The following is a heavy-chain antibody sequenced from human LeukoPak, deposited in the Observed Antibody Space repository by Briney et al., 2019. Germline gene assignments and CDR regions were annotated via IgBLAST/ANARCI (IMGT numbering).Heavy chain of an antibody. CDR2: ISTYNGRT. Sequence: GASVKVSCKASGYTFTSYYIHWVRQAPGQGLEWMGWISTYNGRTNYAQNFQGRVTMTTDTSTSTIYMELRSLRSDDTAVYYCARRGQGEYTSSNYFDYWGQGTLVTVSS. CDR3: ARRGQGEYTSSNYFDY. D-gene: IGHD2-2*01. J-gene: IGHJ4*02. V-gene: IGHV1-18*04. CDR1: GYTFTSYY.